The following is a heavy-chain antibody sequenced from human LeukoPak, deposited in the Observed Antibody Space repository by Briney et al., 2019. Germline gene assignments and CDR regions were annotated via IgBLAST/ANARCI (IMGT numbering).Heavy chain of an antibody. J-gene: IGHJ4*02. Sequence: SQTLSLTCAISGESLSSNRAAWNWMKPSPSRGFEWLGRAYFRSKRYNDYAASVKSRITVSPATSKNHFSLQLTSVTLEDAAVYYCARTYGGNCDYWGQGTLVTVSS. V-gene: IGHV6-1*01. CDR2: AYFRSKRYN. D-gene: IGHD4-23*01. CDR1: GESLSSNRAA. CDR3: ARTYGGNCDY.